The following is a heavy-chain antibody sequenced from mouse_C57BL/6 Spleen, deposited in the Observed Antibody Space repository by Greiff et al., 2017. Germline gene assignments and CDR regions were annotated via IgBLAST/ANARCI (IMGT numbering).Heavy chain of an antibody. CDR2: IWTGGGT. Sequence: VQLQQSGPGLVAPSQSLSITCTVSGFSLTSYAISWVRQPPGKGLEWLGVIWTGGGTNYNSALKSRLSISKDNSKSQVFLKMNSLQTDDTARYYCARKTLYDYYWYFDVWGTGTTVTVSS. CDR3: ARKTLYDYYWYFDV. J-gene: IGHJ1*03. D-gene: IGHD2-4*01. V-gene: IGHV2-9-1*01. CDR1: GFSLTSYA.